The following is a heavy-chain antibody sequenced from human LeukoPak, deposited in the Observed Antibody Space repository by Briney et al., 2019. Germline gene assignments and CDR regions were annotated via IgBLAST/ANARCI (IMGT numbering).Heavy chain of an antibody. CDR3: ATHRWSSSWYNFDY. CDR1: GYTFTGYY. V-gene: IGHV1-2*02. J-gene: IGHJ4*02. D-gene: IGHD6-13*01. CDR2: INPNSGGT. Sequence: ASVKVSCTASGYTFTGYYMHWVRQAPGQGLEWMGWINPNSGGTNYAQKFQGRVTMTRDTSISTAYMELSRLRSDDTAVYYCATHRWSSSWYNFDYWGQGTLVTVSS.